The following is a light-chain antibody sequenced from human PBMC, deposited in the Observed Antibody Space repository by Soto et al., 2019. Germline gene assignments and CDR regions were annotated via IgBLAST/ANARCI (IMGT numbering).Light chain of an antibody. CDR2: LNSDGSH. CDR1: SGHSTYA. V-gene: IGLV4-69*01. CDR3: QTWGTGIQVI. Sequence: QSVLTQSPSASASLGASVKLTCTLSSGHSTYAIAWHQQQPEKGPQYLMKLNSDGSHSKGDGIPDRFSGSSSGAERYLTISSLQSEDEADYYCQTWGTGIQVIFGGGTKLTVL. J-gene: IGLJ2*01.